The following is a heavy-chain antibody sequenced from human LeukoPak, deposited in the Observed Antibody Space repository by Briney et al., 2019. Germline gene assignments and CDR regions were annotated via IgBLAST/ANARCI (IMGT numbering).Heavy chain of an antibody. CDR3: ARDRWDYGSGFWYFDL. J-gene: IGHJ2*01. D-gene: IGHD3-10*01. CDR1: GFTVSSNY. V-gene: IGHV3-53*01. Sequence: GGSLRLSCAASGFTVSSNYMSWFRQAPGKGLGWVSVIYSGGSTYYADSVKGRFTISRDNSKNTLYLQMNSLRAEDTAVYYCARDRWDYGSGFWYFDLWGRGTLVTVSS. CDR2: IYSGGST.